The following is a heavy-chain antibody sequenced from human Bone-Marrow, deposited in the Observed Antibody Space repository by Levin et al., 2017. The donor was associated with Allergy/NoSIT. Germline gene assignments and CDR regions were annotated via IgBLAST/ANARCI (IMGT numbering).Heavy chain of an antibody. CDR1: GFTFNRYG. CDR3: AKDKSFYGDRSPFEY. J-gene: IGHJ4*02. D-gene: IGHD4-17*01. CDR2: TSYDDNKK. Sequence: QSGGSLRLSCAASGFTFNRYGMHWVRQAPGKGLEWLASTSYDDNKKFYADSVKGRFTISRDNSNNILHLQMDSLGAADTAVYHCAKDKSFYGDRSPFEYWGQGILVTVSS. V-gene: IGHV3-30*18.